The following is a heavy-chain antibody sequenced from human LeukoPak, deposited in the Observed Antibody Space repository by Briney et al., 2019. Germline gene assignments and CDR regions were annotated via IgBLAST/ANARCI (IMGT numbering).Heavy chain of an antibody. D-gene: IGHD3-16*02. CDR1: DYTFTDYY. J-gene: IGHJ4*02. CDR2: INPNSGGT. Sequence: GASVKVSCKASDYTFTDYYVHWVRQAPGQGLEWMGWINPNSGGTNYAQKFQGRVTMTRDTSISTAYMQLSGLRSYDTAVYYCAKGELSLYPHYWGQGTLVTVSS. CDR3: AKGELSLYPHY. V-gene: IGHV1-2*02.